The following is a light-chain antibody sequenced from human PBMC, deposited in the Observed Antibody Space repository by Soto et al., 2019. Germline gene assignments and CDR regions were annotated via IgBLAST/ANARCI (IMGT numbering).Light chain of an antibody. Sequence: EIVMTQSPATLSVSPGERVTLSCRASQSINRNLAWYHQRPGQAPRLLMFGASTRATGIPDRFRGSGSGTEFTLTISSLQSDDFGVYYCQHNNNWPLTFGRGTKVEIK. CDR3: QHNNNWPLT. V-gene: IGKV3-15*01. CDR1: QSINRN. CDR2: GAS. J-gene: IGKJ1*01.